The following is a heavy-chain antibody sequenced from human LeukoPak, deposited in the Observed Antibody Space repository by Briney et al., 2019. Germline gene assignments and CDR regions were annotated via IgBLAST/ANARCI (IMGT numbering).Heavy chain of an antibody. J-gene: IGHJ4*02. CDR2: ISSSSSYI. CDR3: ARDGGNYYLDY. CDR1: GFTFSSYS. D-gene: IGHD3-16*01. V-gene: IGHV3-21*01. Sequence: GGSLRLSCAASGFTFSSYSMNWVRQAPGKGLEWFSSISSSSSYIYYADSVKGRFTISRDNAKNSLYLQMNSLRAEDTAVYYCARDGGNYYLDYWGQGTLVTVSS.